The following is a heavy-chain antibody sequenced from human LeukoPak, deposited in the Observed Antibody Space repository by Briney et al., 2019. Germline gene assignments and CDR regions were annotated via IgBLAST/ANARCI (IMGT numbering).Heavy chain of an antibody. CDR1: GGSISSYY. CDR3: AREGYSYGFGVYYYYYMDV. V-gene: IGHV4-4*07. CDR2: IYTSGST. J-gene: IGHJ6*03. Sequence: SETLSLTCTVSGGSISSYYWSWIRQPAGKGLEWIGRIYTSGSTYYNPSLKSRVTISVDTSKNQFSLKLSSVTAADTAVYYCAREGYSYGFGVYYYYYMDVWGKGTTVTVSS. D-gene: IGHD5-18*01.